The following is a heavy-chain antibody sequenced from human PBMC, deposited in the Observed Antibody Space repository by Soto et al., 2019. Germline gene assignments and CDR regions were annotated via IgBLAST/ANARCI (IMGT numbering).Heavy chain of an antibody. V-gene: IGHV4-39*02. CDR3: ARDHGSVSPVGYYCDVMDF. D-gene: IGHD3-10*01. CDR1: GGSISSSSYY. Sequence: SETLSLTCTVSGGSISSSSYYWGWIRQPPGKGLEWIGSIYYSGSTYYNPSLKSRVTISVDTSKNQFSLKLSSVTAADTAVYYCARDHGSVSPVGYYCDVMDFWGQGTTVT. J-gene: IGHJ6*02. CDR2: IYYSGST.